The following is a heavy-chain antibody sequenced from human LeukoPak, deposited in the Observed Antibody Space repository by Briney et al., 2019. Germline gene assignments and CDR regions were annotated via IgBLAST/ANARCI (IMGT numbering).Heavy chain of an antibody. D-gene: IGHD4-23*01. CDR2: INHSGST. V-gene: IGHV4-34*01. CDR1: GGSFSGYY. J-gene: IGHJ4*02. Sequence: SETLSLTCAVYGGSFSGYYWSWIRQPPGKGLEWIGEINHSGSTNYNPSLKSRVTISVDTSKNQFSLKLSSVTAADTAVYYCARLDYSTVEDDWGQGTLVTVSS. CDR3: ARLDYSTVEDD.